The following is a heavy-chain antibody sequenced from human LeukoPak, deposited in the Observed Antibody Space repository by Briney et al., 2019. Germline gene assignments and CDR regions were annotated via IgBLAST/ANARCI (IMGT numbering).Heavy chain of an antibody. CDR3: ARAQRSGYYYATFDY. CDR2: ISPSGST. CDR1: DVSIFRSNW. V-gene: IGHV4-4*02. Sequence: SGTLSLTCAVSDVSIFRSNWWSWVRQPPGKGLEWIGQISPSGSTNYSPSLKSRVTISVDKSKTQFSLKLSSVTAADTAVYYCARAQRSGYYYATFDYWGQGTLVTVSS. D-gene: IGHD3-22*01. J-gene: IGHJ4*02.